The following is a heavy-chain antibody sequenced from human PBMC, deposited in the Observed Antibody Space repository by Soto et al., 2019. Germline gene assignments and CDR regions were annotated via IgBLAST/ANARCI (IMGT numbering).Heavy chain of an antibody. J-gene: IGHJ4*02. CDR1: GYTFTSYG. Sequence: GASVKVSCKASGYTFTSYGISWVRQAPGQGLEWMGWISAYNGNTNYAQKPQGRVTMTTDTSTSTAYMELRSLRSDDTAVYYCAREEGNYYDSSGYYYAGYWGQGTLVTVSS. V-gene: IGHV1-18*01. CDR2: ISAYNGNT. D-gene: IGHD3-22*01. CDR3: AREEGNYYDSSGYYYAGY.